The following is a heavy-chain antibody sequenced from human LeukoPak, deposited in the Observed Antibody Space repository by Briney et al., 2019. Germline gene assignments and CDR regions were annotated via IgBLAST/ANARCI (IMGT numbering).Heavy chain of an antibody. V-gene: IGHV1-8*03. CDR3: AREMVRGAPRY. Sequence: ASVKVSCKASGYTFTSYGISWVRQAPGQGLEWMGWMNPNSGNTGYAQKFQGRVTITRDTSISTAYMELSRLRSDDTAVYYCAREMVRGAPRYWGQGTLVTVSS. J-gene: IGHJ4*02. CDR2: MNPNSGNT. CDR1: GYTFTSYG. D-gene: IGHD3-10*01.